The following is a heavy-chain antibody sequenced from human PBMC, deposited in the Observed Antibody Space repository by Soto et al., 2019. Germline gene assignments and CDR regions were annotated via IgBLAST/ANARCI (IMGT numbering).Heavy chain of an antibody. CDR2: FYYSGRT. CDR1: GGSISNYY. D-gene: IGHD6-13*01. V-gene: IGHV4-59*12. J-gene: IGHJ4*02. CDR3: ARVAATGHFDC. Sequence: QVQLQESGPGLVKPSETLSLTCTVSGGSISNYYWSWVRQPPGKGLEWIGYFYYSGRTNYNPSLKGRVARTINTSQNQFSLKLTSVTSADTAVDYCARVAATGHFDCWGQGTLVTVSS.